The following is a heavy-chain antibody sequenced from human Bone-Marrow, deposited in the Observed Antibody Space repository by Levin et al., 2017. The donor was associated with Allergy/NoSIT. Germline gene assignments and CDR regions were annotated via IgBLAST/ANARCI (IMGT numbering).Heavy chain of an antibody. J-gene: IGHJ4*02. CDR2: ISGSGGST. Sequence: GGSLRLSCAASGFTFSSYAMSWVRQAPGKGLEWVSAISGSGGSTYYADSVKGRFTISRDNSKNTLYLQMNSLRAEDTAVYYCANLFLGGVVPAAMPYFDYWGQGTLVTVSS. CDR1: GFTFSSYA. D-gene: IGHD2-2*01. CDR3: ANLFLGGVVPAAMPYFDY. V-gene: IGHV3-23*01.